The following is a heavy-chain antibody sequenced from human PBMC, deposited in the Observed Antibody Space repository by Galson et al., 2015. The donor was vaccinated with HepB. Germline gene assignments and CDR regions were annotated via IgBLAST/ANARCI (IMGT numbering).Heavy chain of an antibody. Sequence: SVKVSCKASGYTFTSYALHWVRQAPGQRLEWMGWINAGNGNTKYSQNFQGRVTVTRDTSATTAYMELSSLRSEDTAVYYCARGVDDYVGYVWFDPWGQGTLVTVSS. CDR1: GYTFTSYA. CDR2: INAGNGNT. D-gene: IGHD4-17*01. V-gene: IGHV1-3*01. J-gene: IGHJ5*02. CDR3: ARGVDDYVGYVWFDP.